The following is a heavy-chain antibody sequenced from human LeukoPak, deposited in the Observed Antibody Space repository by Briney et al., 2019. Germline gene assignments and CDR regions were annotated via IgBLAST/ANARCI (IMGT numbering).Heavy chain of an antibody. CDR2: LGGTNGYT. D-gene: IGHD2-2*01. Sequence: PGGSLRLSSVASGFTFSSYAMSWVRQPPGKGLEWVSSLGGTNGYTYYADSVKGRFSISRDNSQNTLYLQMNTLRAEDTALYYCARVHSGCYAFDFDYWRQGSLVTVSS. J-gene: IGHJ4*02. V-gene: IGHV3-23*01. CDR1: GFTFSSYA. CDR3: ARVHSGCYAFDFDY.